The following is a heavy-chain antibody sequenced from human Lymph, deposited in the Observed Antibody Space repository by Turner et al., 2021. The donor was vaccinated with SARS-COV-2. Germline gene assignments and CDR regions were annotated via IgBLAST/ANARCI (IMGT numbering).Heavy chain of an antibody. CDR1: GFTFISCG. J-gene: IGHJ4*02. Sequence: QVQLVESEGGVVQPGGSLRLSCSASGFTFISCGMHWVRQAPGKGLEWVAVIWYDGTNKYYADSVTGRFTISRDNSKNTLYLQMNSLRAEDTAVYYCAREDVVGATTGLDYWGQGTLVTVSS. V-gene: IGHV3-33*01. CDR3: AREDVVGATTGLDY. CDR2: IWYDGTNK. D-gene: IGHD1-26*01.